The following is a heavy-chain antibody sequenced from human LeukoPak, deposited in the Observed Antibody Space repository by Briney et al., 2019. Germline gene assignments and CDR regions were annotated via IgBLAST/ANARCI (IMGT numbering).Heavy chain of an antibody. D-gene: IGHD2-2*01. V-gene: IGHV3-21*01. J-gene: IGHJ4*02. CDR2: ISSSSSYI. CDR1: GFTFSSYS. Sequence: RSGGSLRLSCAASGFTFSSYSMNWVRQAPGKGLEWVSSISSSSSYIYYADSVKGRFTISRDNAKNSLYLQMNSLRAEDTAVYYCARWSLVPAAITIDYWGQGTLVTVSS. CDR3: ARWSLVPAAITIDY.